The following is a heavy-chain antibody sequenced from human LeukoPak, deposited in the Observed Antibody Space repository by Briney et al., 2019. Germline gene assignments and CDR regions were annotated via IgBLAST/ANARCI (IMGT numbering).Heavy chain of an antibody. J-gene: IGHJ4*02. Sequence: SETLSLTCAVYGGSFSDYWWTWIRQSPGKGLEWIGEVNHSGRTNYNPSLKSRVSISVDRSKKQFSLRLSSVIAADTAIYYCARRDYDGSARDYRSFNYWGQGFLVTVSS. CDR2: VNHSGRT. CDR1: GGSFSDYW. V-gene: IGHV4-34*01. CDR3: ARRDYDGSARDYRSFNY. D-gene: IGHD3-10*01.